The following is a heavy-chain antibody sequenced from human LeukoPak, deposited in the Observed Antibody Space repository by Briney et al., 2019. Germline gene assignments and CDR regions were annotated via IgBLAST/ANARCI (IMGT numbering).Heavy chain of an antibody. CDR3: ARDRYYYDSSEGAFDI. J-gene: IGHJ3*02. CDR2: ISSSGSTI. CDR1: GFTFSDYY. D-gene: IGHD3-22*01. V-gene: IGHV3-11*04. Sequence: AGGSLRLSCAASGFTFSDYYMSWIRQAPGKGLEWVSYISSSGSTIYYADSVKGRFTISRDNAKNSLYLQMNSLRAEDTAVYYCARDRYYYDSSEGAFDIWGQGTMVTVSS.